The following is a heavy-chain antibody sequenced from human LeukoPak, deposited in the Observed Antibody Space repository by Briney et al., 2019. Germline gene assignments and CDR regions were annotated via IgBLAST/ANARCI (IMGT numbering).Heavy chain of an antibody. D-gene: IGHD3-22*01. Sequence: GGSLRLSCAASGFTFSNYGMHWVRQAPGKGLEWVAVISYDGSNKYYADSVKGRFTISSDNSKNTLYLQMNSLRAEDTAVYYCAKGDYYDSSGYHWGQGTPVTVSS. CDR3: AKGDYYDSSGYH. J-gene: IGHJ4*02. CDR2: ISYDGSNK. CDR1: GFTFSNYG. V-gene: IGHV3-30*18.